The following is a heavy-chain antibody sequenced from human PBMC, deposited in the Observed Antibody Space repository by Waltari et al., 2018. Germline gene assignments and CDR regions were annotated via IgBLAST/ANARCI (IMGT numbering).Heavy chain of an antibody. CDR2: INHRGRT. Sequence: QVQLQQWGAGLLKPSETLSLTCAVYGGSFSGYYWSWIRQPPGKGLEWIGEINHRGRTTYNPSLKSRVTISVATSKNQFSLKLSSVTAADTAVYYCARGARYFDWLLGYYYYYYMDVWGKGTTVTVSS. V-gene: IGHV4-34*01. D-gene: IGHD3-9*01. CDR1: GGSFSGYY. J-gene: IGHJ6*03. CDR3: ARGARYFDWLLGYYYYYYMDV.